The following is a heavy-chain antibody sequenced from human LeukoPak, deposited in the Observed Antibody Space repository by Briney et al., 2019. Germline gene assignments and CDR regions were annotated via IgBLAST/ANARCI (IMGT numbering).Heavy chain of an antibody. V-gene: IGHV4-34*01. J-gene: IGHJ6*02. Sequence: PSETLSLTCAVYGGSFSGYYWGWIRQPPGKGLEWIGEINHSGSTNYNPSLKSRVTISVDTSKNQFSLKLSSVTAADTAVYYCASGPGLGFDPWGQGTTVTVSS. D-gene: IGHD3-10*01. CDR1: GGSFSGYY. CDR3: ASGPGLGFDP. CDR2: INHSGST.